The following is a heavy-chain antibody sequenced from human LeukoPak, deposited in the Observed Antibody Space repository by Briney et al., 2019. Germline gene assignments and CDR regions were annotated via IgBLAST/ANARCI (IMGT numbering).Heavy chain of an antibody. CDR3: ARGGSYGGYHSY. CDR1: GFTFSSYA. Sequence: PGGSLRLSCAASGFTFSSYAMSWVRQAPGKGLEWVSSISSSSSYIYYADSVKGRFTISRDNAKNSLYLQMNSLRAEDTALYYCARGGSYGGYHSYWGQGTLVTVSS. CDR2: ISSSSSYI. J-gene: IGHJ4*02. D-gene: IGHD4-23*01. V-gene: IGHV3-21*01.